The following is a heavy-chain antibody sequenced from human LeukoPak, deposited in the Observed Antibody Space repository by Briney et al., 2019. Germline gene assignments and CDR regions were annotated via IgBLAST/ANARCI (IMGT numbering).Heavy chain of an antibody. J-gene: IGHJ4*02. CDR2: ISERGGST. Sequence: GGSLRLSCVVSGISLSNYAMTWVRQAPGKGLEWVSYISERGGSTTYADSVKGRFTISRDTSLNTLYLHMNNLRAEDTAVYFCAKRGVVIRGILVIGYHQEAYHYDFWGQGVLVTVSS. D-gene: IGHD3-10*01. V-gene: IGHV3-23*01. CDR1: GISLSNYA. CDR3: AKRGVVIRGILVIGYHQEAYHYDF.